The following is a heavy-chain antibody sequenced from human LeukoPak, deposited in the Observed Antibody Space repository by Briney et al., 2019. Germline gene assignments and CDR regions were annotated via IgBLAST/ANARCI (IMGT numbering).Heavy chain of an antibody. J-gene: IGHJ4*02. V-gene: IGHV4-34*01. D-gene: IGHD1-26*01. CDR3: ARPARFGGATRRGYFDY. CDR1: GGSFSGYY. CDR2: INHSGST. Sequence: NPSETLSLTCAVYGGSFSGYYWSWIRQPPGKGLEWIGEINHSGSTNYNPSLKSRVTISVDTSKNQFSLKLSSVTAADTAVYYCARPARFGGATRRGYFDYWGQGTLVTVSS.